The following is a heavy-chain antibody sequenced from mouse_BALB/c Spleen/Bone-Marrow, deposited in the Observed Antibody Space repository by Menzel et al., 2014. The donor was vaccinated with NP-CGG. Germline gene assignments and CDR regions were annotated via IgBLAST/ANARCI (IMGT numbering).Heavy chain of an antibody. Sequence: EVHLVESGPDLVKPSQSLSLTCTVIGYSITSGYSWHWIRQFPGNNLEWMGYIHYSGSTGYNPSLKSRISITRDTSKNQFFLQLNSVTTEDTATYYCARRGDRLYAMDYWGQGTSVTVSS. CDR3: ARRGDRLYAMDY. CDR1: GYSITSGYS. D-gene: IGHD3-3*01. J-gene: IGHJ4*01. CDR2: IHYSGST. V-gene: IGHV3-1*02.